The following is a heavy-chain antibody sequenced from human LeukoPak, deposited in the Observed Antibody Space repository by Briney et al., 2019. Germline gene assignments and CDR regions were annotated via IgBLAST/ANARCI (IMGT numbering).Heavy chain of an antibody. V-gene: IGHV1-69*13. CDR3: ARVPGSYLWFDP. D-gene: IGHD1-26*01. J-gene: IGHJ5*02. CDR2: TIPIFGTA. Sequence: SVKVSCKASGGTFSSYAISWVRQAPGQGLEWMGGTIPIFGTANYAQKFQGRVTITADESTSTAYMELSSLRSEDTAVYYCARVPGSYLWFDPWGQGTLVTVSS. CDR1: GGTFSSYA.